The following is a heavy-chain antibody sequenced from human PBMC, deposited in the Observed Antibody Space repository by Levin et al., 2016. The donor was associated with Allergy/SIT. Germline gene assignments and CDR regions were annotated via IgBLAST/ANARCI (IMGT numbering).Heavy chain of an antibody. CDR3: ARLPAVYYYDGTGYFDY. J-gene: IGHJ4*02. V-gene: IGHV4-39*01. Sequence: PGKGLEWIGSIYYSGSTYYNSSLQSRVTISVDTSKNQFSLKLNSVTAADTAVYYCARLPAVYYYDGTGYFDYWGQGTLVTVSS. D-gene: IGHD3-22*01. CDR2: IYYSGST.